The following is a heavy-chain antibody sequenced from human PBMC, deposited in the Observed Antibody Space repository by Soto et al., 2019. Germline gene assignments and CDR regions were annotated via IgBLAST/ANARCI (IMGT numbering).Heavy chain of an antibody. Sequence: SETLSLTCAVSGGSISSGGYYWSWIRQHPGKGLEWIGYIYYSGSTYYNPSLKSRVTISVDTSKNQFSLKLSSVTAADTAVYYCAREVNYYGSGSLDYWGQGTLVTVSS. D-gene: IGHD3-10*01. J-gene: IGHJ4*02. V-gene: IGHV4-31*11. CDR3: AREVNYYGSGSLDY. CDR1: GGSISSGGYY. CDR2: IYYSGST.